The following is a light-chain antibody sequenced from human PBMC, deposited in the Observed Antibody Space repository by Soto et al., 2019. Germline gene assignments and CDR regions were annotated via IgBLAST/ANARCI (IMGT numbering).Light chain of an antibody. V-gene: IGLV2-14*03. CDR3: CSYTTSNTRQIV. J-gene: IGLJ1*01. CDR2: DVS. CDR1: SSDVGGYNS. Sequence: QSVLTQPASVSGSPGQSITISCTGTSSDVGGYNSVSWYQHHPGKAPKLILYDVSNRPSGVSNRFSGSKSGNTASLTISGLQAEDEADYYCCSYTTSNTRQIVFGTGTKVTVL.